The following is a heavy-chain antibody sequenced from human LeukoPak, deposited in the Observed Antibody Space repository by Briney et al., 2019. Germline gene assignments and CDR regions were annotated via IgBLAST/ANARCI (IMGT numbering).Heavy chain of an antibody. CDR3: ARGGVNPVDH. V-gene: IGHV3-74*01. D-gene: IGHD1-14*01. CDR1: GFPFNSFW. Sequence: GGSLRLSCVASGFPFNSFWMHWVRQAPGKGLAWVSDMNEYSTTIRYADSVKGRFTISRDNAKSILYLQMNILRAEDTAMYFCARGGVNPVDHWGQGTLSPSPQ. J-gene: IGHJ4*02. CDR2: MNEYSTTI.